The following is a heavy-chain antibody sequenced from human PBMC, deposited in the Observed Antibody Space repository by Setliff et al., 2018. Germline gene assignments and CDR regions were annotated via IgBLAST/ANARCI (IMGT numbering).Heavy chain of an antibody. V-gene: IGHV3-21*01. CDR3: ARDQGSYGYRAFDF. CDR2: ISGGSTTDI. D-gene: IGHD5-18*01. Sequence: PGGSLRLSCAASGFAFRNFNMNWVRQAPGKGLEWVSSISGGSTTDIHYVDSVKGRFTVSRDNAKNSLYLQMNSLRAEDTAVYYCARDQGSYGYRAFDFWGQGTLVTVSS. J-gene: IGHJ4*02. CDR1: GFAFRNFN.